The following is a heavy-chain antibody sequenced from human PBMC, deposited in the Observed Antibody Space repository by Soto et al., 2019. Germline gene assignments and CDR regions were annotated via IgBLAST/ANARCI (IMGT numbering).Heavy chain of an antibody. V-gene: IGHV1-3*01. CDR1: GNIFNDYE. Sequence: QVHLVQSGAEVKAPGASVRISCATSGNIFNDYEIHWLRQAPGQRLEWMGWINGGNGNTGSPQRFQSRGTMSRDTSERTAYVELRSLSPEDTAVYYCATAISATTFDHWGQGTLVTVSP. CDR2: INGGNGNT. J-gene: IGHJ4*02. CDR3: ATAISATTFDH.